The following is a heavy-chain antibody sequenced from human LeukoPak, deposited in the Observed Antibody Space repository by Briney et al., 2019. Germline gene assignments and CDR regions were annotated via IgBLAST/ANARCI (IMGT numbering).Heavy chain of an antibody. CDR1: GYTFTSYN. V-gene: IGHV1-2*06. CDR3: AREKVRQSGMDV. J-gene: IGHJ6*02. CDR2: INPNSGGT. D-gene: IGHD2-2*01. Sequence: GASVKVSCKASGYTFTSYNINWVRQAPGQGLEWMGRINPNSGGTNYAQKFQGRVTMTRDTSISTAYMELSRLRSDDTAVYYCAREKVRQSGMDVWGQGTTVTVSS.